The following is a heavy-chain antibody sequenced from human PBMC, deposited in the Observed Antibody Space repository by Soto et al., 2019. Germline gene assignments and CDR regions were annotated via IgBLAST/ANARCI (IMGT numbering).Heavy chain of an antibody. D-gene: IGHD4-17*01. CDR2: VSFSGDNT. CDR1: GFTFSTYA. V-gene: IGHV3-23*01. Sequence: GGSLRLSCQAFGFTFSTYAMSWVRQAPGKGLEWVSAVSFSGDNTHYADSVKGRFAISRDNSKNTLYLQMSSLRAVDTAVYYCVHPRSTVQIPPTWGQGTLVTVSS. J-gene: IGHJ5*02. CDR3: VHPRSTVQIPPT.